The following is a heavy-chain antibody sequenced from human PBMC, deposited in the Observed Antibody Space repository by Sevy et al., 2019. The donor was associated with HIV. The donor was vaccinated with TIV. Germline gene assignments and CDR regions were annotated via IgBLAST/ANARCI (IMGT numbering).Heavy chain of an antibody. CDR2: ISVSGDGT. J-gene: IGHJ4*02. D-gene: IGHD1-1*01. CDR3: AKNSPSTGGTWNY. CDR1: GFMFSNYV. Sequence: GGSLRLSCAASGFMFSNYVMNWVRQAPGKGLEWVSVISVSGDGTYYADSVKGRFTISRDNSKNTLYLQMNSLRAEDTAVYYCAKNSPSTGGTWNYWGQGSLVTVSS. V-gene: IGHV3-23*01.